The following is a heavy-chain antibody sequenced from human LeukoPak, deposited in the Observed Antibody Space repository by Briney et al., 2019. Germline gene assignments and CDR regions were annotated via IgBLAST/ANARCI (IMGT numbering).Heavy chain of an antibody. J-gene: IGHJ4*02. CDR3: AKEQEGTAIGGVFDY. Sequence: GASVKVSCMASGYSFTSFGLSWVRQAPGQGPEWMGWISAASGSTNYAQKFKDRVTMTTDTSKTTVYMELRSLRSDDTAVYYCAKEQEGTAIGGVFDYWGQGTVVTVSS. CDR1: GYSFTSFG. V-gene: IGHV1-18*01. CDR2: ISAASGST. D-gene: IGHD2-21*02.